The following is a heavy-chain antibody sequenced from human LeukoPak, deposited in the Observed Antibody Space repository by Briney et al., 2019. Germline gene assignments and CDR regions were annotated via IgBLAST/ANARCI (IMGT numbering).Heavy chain of an antibody. D-gene: IGHD5-18*01. CDR1: GLTFGDYA. Sequence: GGSLRLSCTVSGLTFGDYAMNWVRQAPGKGLEWVSSISSSSSYIYYADSVKGRFTISRDNAKNSLYLQMNSLRAEDTAVYYCASSLEGYSYGYVTFDYWGQGTLVTVSS. J-gene: IGHJ4*02. CDR3: ASSLEGYSYGYVTFDY. V-gene: IGHV3-21*01. CDR2: ISSSSSYI.